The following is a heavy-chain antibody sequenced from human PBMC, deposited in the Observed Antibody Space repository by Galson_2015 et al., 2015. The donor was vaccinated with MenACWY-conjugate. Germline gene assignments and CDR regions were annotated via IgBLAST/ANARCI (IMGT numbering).Heavy chain of an antibody. D-gene: IGHD3-10*01. J-gene: IGHJ6*03. CDR1: GYSFTSYW. Sequence: QSGAEVKKPGESLRISCYGSGYSFTSYWISWVRQMPGKGLEWMGRIDPSDSYTHYSPSFQGHVTISVDISTRTAYLQWSSLRASDTAMYYCARTYFSGSGSYYYMDVRANGTTVTVSS. CDR3: ARTYFSGSGSYYYMDV. CDR2: IDPSDSYT. V-gene: IGHV5-10-1*01.